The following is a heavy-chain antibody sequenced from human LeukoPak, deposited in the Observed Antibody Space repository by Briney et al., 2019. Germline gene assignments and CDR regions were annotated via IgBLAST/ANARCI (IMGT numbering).Heavy chain of an antibody. CDR1: GYTFNTYS. CDR2: VNTYKGDT. Sequence: GASVKVSCKTSGYTFNTYSINWVRQAPGQGLVWLGWVNTYKGDTKYTQKLQGRVTLTTDPSTSTVYMELTNLRSDDTAMYYCARGRAAADDFDLWGQGTLVTVSS. CDR3: ARGRAAADDFDL. J-gene: IGHJ4*02. V-gene: IGHV1-18*01. D-gene: IGHD6-13*01.